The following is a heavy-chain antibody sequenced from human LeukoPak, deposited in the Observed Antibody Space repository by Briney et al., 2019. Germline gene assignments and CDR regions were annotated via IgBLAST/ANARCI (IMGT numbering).Heavy chain of an antibody. CDR1: GFPLRKAL. CDR3: NSRRDYYDTSGFDY. CDR2: IKSKTDDGTT. D-gene: IGHD3-22*01. V-gene: IGHV3-15*01. Sequence: GGSVRLFCAPSGFPLRKALMSWVRQAPGKGVGWVGRIKSKTDDGTTEYAAPVKGRFTISRDDSKNTLYLQMNSLKTEDTGVYYCNSRRDYYDTSGFDYWGQGTLVTVSS. J-gene: IGHJ4*02.